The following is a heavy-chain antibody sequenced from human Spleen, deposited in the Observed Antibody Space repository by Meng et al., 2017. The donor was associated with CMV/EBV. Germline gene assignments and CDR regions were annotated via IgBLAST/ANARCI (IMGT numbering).Heavy chain of an antibody. CDR2: INPNTDDT. D-gene: IGHD2-2*01. Sequence: ASVKVSCKASGYTFTGYYLHWVRQAPGQGLEWMGWINPNTDDTKYAQKFQGRVTMTRDTSISTAYMELTSLRSDDTAVYYCARSRKYQILRHFDPWGQGTLVTVSS. CDR3: ARSRKYQILRHFDP. J-gene: IGHJ5*02. V-gene: IGHV1-2*02. CDR1: GYTFTGYY.